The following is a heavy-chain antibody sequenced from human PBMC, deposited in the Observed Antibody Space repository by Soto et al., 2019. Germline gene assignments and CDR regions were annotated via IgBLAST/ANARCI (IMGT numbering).Heavy chain of an antibody. CDR2: ISGYSGNT. D-gene: IGHD5-18*01. CDR1: GYTFTSYG. CDR3: ARVKYSPPYYYCYGMDV. Sequence: QVQLVQSGAEVKKPGASVKVSCKASGYTFTSYGISWVRQAPGQGLEWMGWISGYSGNTNYAQKLQGRVTMTTDTPTSTAYMELRSLRADDTAVYYGARVKYSPPYYYCYGMDVWGQRTRVTVSS. J-gene: IGHJ6*02. V-gene: IGHV1-18*01.